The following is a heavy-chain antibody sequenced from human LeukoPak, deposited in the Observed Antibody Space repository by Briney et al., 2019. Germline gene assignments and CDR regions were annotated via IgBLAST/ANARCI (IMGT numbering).Heavy chain of an antibody. J-gene: IGHJ3*02. CDR2: IFTSESP. D-gene: IGHD3-22*01. V-gene: IGHV4-61*02. CDR1: GGSISSGSYY. CDR3: ARAITMIVVGSGAFDI. Sequence: SETLSLTCTVSGGSISSGSYYWSWIRQPAGKGLEWIGRIFTSESPNYNPSLKSRVTMSVDTSKNQFSLKLSSVTAADTAVYYCARAITMIVVGSGAFDIWGQGTMVTVSS.